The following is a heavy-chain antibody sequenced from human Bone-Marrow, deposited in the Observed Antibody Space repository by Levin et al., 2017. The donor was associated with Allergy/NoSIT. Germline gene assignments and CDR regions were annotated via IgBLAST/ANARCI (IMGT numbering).Heavy chain of an antibody. V-gene: IGHV3-64D*06. CDR2: ISSNGGST. J-gene: IGHJ4*02. Sequence: RGESLKISCSASGFIFSSYGMHWVRQAPGKGLEYVSAISSNGGSTYYADSVKGRFTISRDNFKNTLYLQMDSLRAEDTALYYCVKELYGIGWTYDYWGQGTLVTVSS. CDR1: GFIFSSYG. CDR3: VKELYGIGWTYDY. D-gene: IGHD6-19*01.